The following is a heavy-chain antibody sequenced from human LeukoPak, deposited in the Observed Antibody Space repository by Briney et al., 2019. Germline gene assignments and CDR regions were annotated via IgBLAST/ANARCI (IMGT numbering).Heavy chain of an antibody. CDR2: ISAYNGNT. CDR3: ARGGGATTGYDY. CDR1: GYTFTSYG. D-gene: IGHD1-26*01. Sequence: ASVKVSCKASGYTFTSYGISWVRQAPGQGLEWMGWISAYNGNTNYAQKFQSRVTMTRDTSTSTVSMELSSLRSEDTAVYYCARGGGATTGYDYWGQGTLVTVSS. V-gene: IGHV1-18*01. J-gene: IGHJ4*02.